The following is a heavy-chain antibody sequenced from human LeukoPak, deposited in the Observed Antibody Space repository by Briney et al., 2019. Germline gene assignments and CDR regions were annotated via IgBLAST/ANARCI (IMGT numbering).Heavy chain of an antibody. CDR1: GGTFSSYA. Sequence: GASVKVSCKASGGTFSSYAISWVRQAPGQGLEWLGGIIPIFGTANYAQKFQGRVTITADESTSTAYMELSSLRSEDTAVYYCATDKSPSGSYYNRRVGFDYWGQGTLVTVSS. CDR3: ATDKSPSGSYYNRRVGFDY. J-gene: IGHJ4*02. D-gene: IGHD3-10*01. V-gene: IGHV1-69*13. CDR2: IIPIFGTA.